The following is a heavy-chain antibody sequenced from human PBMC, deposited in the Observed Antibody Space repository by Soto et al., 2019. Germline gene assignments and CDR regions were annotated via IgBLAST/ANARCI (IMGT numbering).Heavy chain of an antibody. CDR1: GYRFTNYW. J-gene: IGHJ3*02. CDR2: IYPGDSDT. V-gene: IGHV5-51*01. D-gene: IGHD2-15*01. CDR3: ARDYCSGTTCYDAFDI. Sequence: PGESLKISCKGSGYRFTNYWIGWVRQMPGKGLEWMGIIYPGDSDTRYSPSFQGQVTISADKSINTAYLQWSSLKASDTAMYYCARDYCSGTTCYDAFDIWGQGTMVTVSS.